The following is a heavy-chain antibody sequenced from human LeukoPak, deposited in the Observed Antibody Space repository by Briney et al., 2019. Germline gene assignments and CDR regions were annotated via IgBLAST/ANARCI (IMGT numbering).Heavy chain of an antibody. Sequence: ASVKVSCKTSGYTFTDFYMHWVRQAPGQGLEYMGWINANSGGTNSAQKFRGRVTLTRDTSISTAYMELSSLRSDDTAVYYCAGEYCRGGRCNQAFEYWGQGTLVTVSS. CDR1: GYTFTDFY. V-gene: IGHV1-2*02. CDR3: AGEYCRGGRCNQAFEY. D-gene: IGHD2-15*01. CDR2: INANSGGT. J-gene: IGHJ4*02.